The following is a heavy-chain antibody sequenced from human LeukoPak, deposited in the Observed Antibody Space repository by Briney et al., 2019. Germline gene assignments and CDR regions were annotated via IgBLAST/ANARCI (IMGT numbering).Heavy chain of an antibody. V-gene: IGHV1-69*01. CDR3: ARGREQLVYYFDY. Sequence: SVKVSCKASGGTFSSYAISWVRQAPGQGLEWMGGIIPIFGTANYAQKFQGRVTITADESTGTAYMELSSLRSEDTAVYYCARGREQLVYYFDYWGQGTLVTVSS. CDR2: IIPIFGTA. J-gene: IGHJ4*02. CDR1: GGTFSSYA. D-gene: IGHD6-6*01.